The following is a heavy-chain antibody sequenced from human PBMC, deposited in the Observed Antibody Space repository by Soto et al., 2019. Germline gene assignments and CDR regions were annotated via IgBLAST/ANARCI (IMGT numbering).Heavy chain of an antibody. CDR3: ARVVESYYYDSSGPVDY. CDR1: GGSISSSSYY. J-gene: IGHJ4*02. CDR2: IYYSGST. V-gene: IGHV4-39*01. D-gene: IGHD3-22*01. Sequence: SETLSLTCTVSGGSISSSSYYWSWIRQPPWKGLEWIGSIYYSGSTYYNPSLKSRVTISVDTSKNQFSLKLSSVTAADTAVYYCARVVESYYYDSSGPVDYWGQGXLVTVYS.